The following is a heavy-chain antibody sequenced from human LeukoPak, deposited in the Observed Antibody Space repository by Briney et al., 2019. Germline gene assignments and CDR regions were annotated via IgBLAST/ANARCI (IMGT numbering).Heavy chain of an antibody. J-gene: IGHJ4*02. CDR2: ISGSGGST. CDR1: GFTFSSYA. V-gene: IGHV3-23*01. D-gene: IGHD2-21*02. Sequence: GGSLRLSCAASGFTFSSYAMSWVRQAPGKGLEWVSAISGSGGSTYYADSVKGRFTISRDNSKNTLYLQMNSLRAEDTAVYYCAKDSGRWVDLGHLAYCGGDCYTGGFDYWGQGTLVTVSS. CDR3: AKDSGRWVDLGHLAYCGGDCYTGGFDY.